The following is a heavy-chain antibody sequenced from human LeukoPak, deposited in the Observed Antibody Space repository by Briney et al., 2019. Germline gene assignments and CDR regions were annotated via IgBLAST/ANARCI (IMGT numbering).Heavy chain of an antibody. CDR1: GFTFSSYS. CDR2: IGSSSSYI. J-gene: IGHJ3*02. V-gene: IGHV3-21*01. D-gene: IGHD3-3*01. Sequence: PGRSLRLSCAASGFTFSSYSMNWVRQAPGKGLEWVSSIGSSSSYIYYADSVKGRFTISRDNAKNSLYLQMNSLRAEDTAVYYCARELRFLEWLLPLDAFDIWGQGTMVTVSS. CDR3: ARELRFLEWLLPLDAFDI.